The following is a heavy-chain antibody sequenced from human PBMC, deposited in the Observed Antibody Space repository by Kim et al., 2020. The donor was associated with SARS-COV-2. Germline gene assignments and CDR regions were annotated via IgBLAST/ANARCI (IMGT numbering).Heavy chain of an antibody. Sequence: ASVKVSCKSSGYTFTGYFIHWVRQAPGQGLEWMGWINPNNGGTNYAQNFQGRVTMTRDTSVSTVYMELSRLKSDDTAVYYCARDTTVAFDNWGQGTLVTVSS. CDR2: INPNNGGT. CDR3: ARDTTVAFDN. V-gene: IGHV1-2*02. J-gene: IGHJ4*02. D-gene: IGHD4-17*01. CDR1: GYTFTGYF.